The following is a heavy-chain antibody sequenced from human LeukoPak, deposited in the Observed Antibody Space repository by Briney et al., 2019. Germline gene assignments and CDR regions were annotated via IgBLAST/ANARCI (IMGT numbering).Heavy chain of an antibody. Sequence: PGGSLRLSCAASGFTFSSYAMSWVRQAPGKGLEWVSAISGSGGSTYYADSVKGRFTISRDNSKNTLYLQMNSLRAEDTAVYYCAKNYDFWSGYYTVVGFYYYMDVWGKGTTVTVSS. CDR3: AKNYDFWSGYYTVVGFYYYMDV. J-gene: IGHJ6*03. CDR2: ISGSGGST. V-gene: IGHV3-23*01. CDR1: GFTFSSYA. D-gene: IGHD3-3*01.